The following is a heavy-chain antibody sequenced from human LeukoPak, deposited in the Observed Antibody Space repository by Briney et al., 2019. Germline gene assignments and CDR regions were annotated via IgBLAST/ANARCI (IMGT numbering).Heavy chain of an antibody. D-gene: IGHD6-19*01. CDR3: ARRVTSIAVGAFDY. Sequence: PSETLSLTCAVSGGSITSSSYYWGWIRQPPGKGLEWIGYIYYSGSTYYNPSLKSRVTISVDTSKNQFSLKLSSVTAADTAVYYCARRVTSIAVGAFDYWGQGTLVTVSS. J-gene: IGHJ4*02. V-gene: IGHV4-39*07. CDR2: IYYSGST. CDR1: GGSITSSSYY.